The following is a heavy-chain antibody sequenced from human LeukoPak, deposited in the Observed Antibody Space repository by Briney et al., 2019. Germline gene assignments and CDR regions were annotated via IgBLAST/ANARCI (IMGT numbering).Heavy chain of an antibody. Sequence: SETLSLTCSVSGVSISSYYWSWIRQPAGEGLEWIGRIYTSGSTNYNPSLKSRVTISVDTSKNQFSLNLSSVTAADTAVYYCARDWGTPMAHTDHWGQGTLVTVSS. V-gene: IGHV4-4*07. CDR1: GVSISSYY. D-gene: IGHD5-18*01. CDR3: ARDWGTPMAHTDH. CDR2: IYTSGST. J-gene: IGHJ5*02.